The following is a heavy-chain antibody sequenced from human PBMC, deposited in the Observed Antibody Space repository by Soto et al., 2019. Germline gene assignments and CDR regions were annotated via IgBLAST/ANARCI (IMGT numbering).Heavy chain of an antibody. Sequence: QVQLVQSGAEEMKPGASVKVSCKASGYTFTSYDMHWVRQAPGQRLEWMGWINAGNGNTKYSQKFQGRVTITSDTSASTAYMELSSLRSEETAVYYCARDFGGFDPWGQGPLVTVSS. CDR1: GYTFTSYD. V-gene: IGHV1-3*05. CDR3: ARDFGGFDP. CDR2: INAGNGNT. J-gene: IGHJ5*02. D-gene: IGHD3-3*01.